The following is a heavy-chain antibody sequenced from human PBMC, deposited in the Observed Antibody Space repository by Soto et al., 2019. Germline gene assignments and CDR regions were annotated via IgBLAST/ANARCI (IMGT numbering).Heavy chain of an antibody. V-gene: IGHV3-23*01. Sequence: EVQLLESGGGLVQPGGSLRLSCAASGFTFSTYAMTWVRQAPGKGPEWVSRIGDSEGETTHYPDSVKGRFTISRDNAKITVDLEMHSVRVEDTPIYCCAKGYCGGGRCYDLDDGCGAGGAGTRVTVSS. CDR2: IGDSEGETT. D-gene: IGHD2-15*01. CDR1: GFTFSTYA. J-gene: IGHJ4*02. CDR3: AKGYCGGGRCYDLDDGCGA.